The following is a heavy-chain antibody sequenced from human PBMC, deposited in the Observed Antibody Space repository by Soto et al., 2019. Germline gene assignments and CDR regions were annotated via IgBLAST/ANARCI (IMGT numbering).Heavy chain of an antibody. CDR3: GRSFGMAVRYFYSSGLAV. CDR1: GFTFSRYG. CDR2: IWNDGSYK. V-gene: IGHV3-33*01. J-gene: IGHJ6*04. Sequence: QVQLAESGGGVAQPGSSLRLSCVASGFTFSRYGMHWVRQAPGKGLEWVSGIWNDGSYKDYEESVKGRFSVSRDNSKNTLYPQLNSLGAEDTAVFYCGRSFGMAVRYFYSSGLAVGGKGPTVTVPS. D-gene: IGHD3-10*01.